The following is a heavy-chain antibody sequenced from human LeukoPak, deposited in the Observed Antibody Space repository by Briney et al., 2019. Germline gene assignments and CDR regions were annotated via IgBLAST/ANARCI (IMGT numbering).Heavy chain of an antibody. J-gene: IGHJ4*02. D-gene: IGHD3-10*01. Sequence: ASVKVSCKISGYTINDSSIHWVRQAPGKGLQWMGGFDPEEAQSFYAQNFQGRVTMPVDTSTDTAYMELSSLRFDDTAVYYCAAMVRGVMEYFDYWGQGTLVTVSS. V-gene: IGHV1-24*01. CDR3: AAMVRGVMEYFDY. CDR2: FDPEEAQS. CDR1: GYTINDSS.